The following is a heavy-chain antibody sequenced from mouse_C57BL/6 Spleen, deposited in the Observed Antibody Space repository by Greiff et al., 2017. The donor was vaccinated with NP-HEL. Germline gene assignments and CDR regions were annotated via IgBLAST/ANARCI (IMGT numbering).Heavy chain of an antibody. D-gene: IGHD1-1*01. CDR3: ARDEITTVVRGAMDY. CDR2: ISDGGSYT. V-gene: IGHV5-4*01. Sequence: EVKLMESGGGLVKPGGSLKLSCAASGFTFSSYAMSWVRQTPEKRLEWVATISDGGSYTYYPDNVKGRFTISRDNAKNNLYLQMSHLKSEDTAMYYCARDEITTVVRGAMDYWGQGTSVTVSS. J-gene: IGHJ4*01. CDR1: GFTFSSYA.